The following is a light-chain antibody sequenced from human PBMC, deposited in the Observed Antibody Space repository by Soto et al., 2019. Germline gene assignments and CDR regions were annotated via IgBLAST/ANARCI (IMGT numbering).Light chain of an antibody. CDR3: MQSIQLPIT. J-gene: IGKJ5*01. Sequence: DVVMTQSPLSLPVTLGQPASISCRSSESLAYSGGNTYLYWYLQKPGQPPQLLIYEVSNRFSGVPDRFSGSGSGTDFTLKISRVEAEDVGVYYCMQSIQLPITFGQGTRLEIK. V-gene: IGKV2D-29*01. CDR1: ESLAYSGGNTY. CDR2: EVS.